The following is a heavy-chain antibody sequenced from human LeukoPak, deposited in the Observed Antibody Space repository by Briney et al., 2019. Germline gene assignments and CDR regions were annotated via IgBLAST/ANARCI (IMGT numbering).Heavy chain of an antibody. CDR1: GGTFSSYA. V-gene: IGHV1-69*04. J-gene: IGHJ4*02. Sequence: ASVKVSCKASGGTFSSYAISWVRQAPGQGLEWMGRIIPILGIANYAQKFQGRVTITADKSTSTAYMELSSLRSEDTAVYYCARDYYYYDSSGPPSYYFDYWGQGTLVTVSS. CDR2: IIPILGIA. D-gene: IGHD3-22*01. CDR3: ARDYYYYDSSGPPSYYFDY.